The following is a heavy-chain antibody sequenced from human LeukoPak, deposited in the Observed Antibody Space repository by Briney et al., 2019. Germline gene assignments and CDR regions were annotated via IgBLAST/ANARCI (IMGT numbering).Heavy chain of an antibody. J-gene: IGHJ4*02. D-gene: IGHD4-17*01. V-gene: IGHV4-59*01. Sequence: SETLSLTCTVSGGSISSYYWSWIRQPPGKGLEWIGYIYYSGSTNYNPSLKSRVTISVDTSKNQFSLKLSSVTAADTAVYYCARGTYGAYSVYFDYWGQGTLVTVSS. CDR2: IYYSGST. CDR1: GGSISSYY. CDR3: ARGTYGAYSVYFDY.